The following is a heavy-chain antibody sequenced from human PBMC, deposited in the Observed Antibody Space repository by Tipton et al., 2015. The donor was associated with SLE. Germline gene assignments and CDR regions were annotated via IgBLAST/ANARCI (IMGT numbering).Heavy chain of an antibody. D-gene: IGHD2-8*02. CDR1: GFTFSSYA. CDR3: ARAFCTGDLCYGRPYFDS. CDR2: IGGSGSGE. Sequence: SLRLSCAASGFTFSSYAMSWVRQAPGKGLEWISYIGGSGSGESYADSVKGRFTISRDNAENSLFLQMSSLRAEDTAVYYCARAFCTGDLCYGRPYFDSWGQGTLVTVSS. V-gene: IGHV3-48*04. J-gene: IGHJ4*02.